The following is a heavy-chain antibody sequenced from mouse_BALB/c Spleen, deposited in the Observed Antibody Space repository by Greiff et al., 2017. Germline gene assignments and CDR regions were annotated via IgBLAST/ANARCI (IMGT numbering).Heavy chain of an antibody. Sequence: EVMLVESGGGLVKPGGSLKLSCAASGFTFSDYYMYWVRQTPEKRLEWVATISDGGSYPYYPDSVKGRFTISRDNAKNNLYLQMSSLKSEDTAMYYCARDYYGNYEGYFDVWGAGTTVTVSS. CDR1: GFTFSDYY. D-gene: IGHD2-1*01. CDR2: ISDGGSYP. CDR3: ARDYYGNYEGYFDV. V-gene: IGHV5-4*02. J-gene: IGHJ1*01.